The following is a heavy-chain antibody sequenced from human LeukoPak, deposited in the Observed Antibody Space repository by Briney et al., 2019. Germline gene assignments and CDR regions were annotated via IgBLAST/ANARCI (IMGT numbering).Heavy chain of an antibody. CDR1: GDSISGYY. Sequence: SETLSLTCTVSGDSISGYYWSWIRQPPGKGLEWIGYVYHTGHTHYSPSLKSRVTVSLDTSRDQVSLMLSSVTAADTAVYYCARHIFGHLLDYWGQGTLVLVSS. CDR2: VYHTGHT. V-gene: IGHV4-59*01. J-gene: IGHJ4*02. CDR3: ARHIFGHLLDY. D-gene: IGHD3-3*02.